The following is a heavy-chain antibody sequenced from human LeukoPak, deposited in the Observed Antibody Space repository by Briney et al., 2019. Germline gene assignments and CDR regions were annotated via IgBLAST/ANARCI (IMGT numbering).Heavy chain of an antibody. Sequence: GGSLRLSCAASGFTFSSYEMNWVRQAPGKGLEWVSYISSSGSTIYYADSVKGRFTISRDNAKNSLYLQMNSLRAEDTAVYYCARALRTRIVGATIPGYWGQGTLVTVPS. D-gene: IGHD1-26*01. CDR1: GFTFSSYE. J-gene: IGHJ4*02. CDR3: ARALRTRIVGATIPGY. V-gene: IGHV3-48*03. CDR2: ISSSGSTI.